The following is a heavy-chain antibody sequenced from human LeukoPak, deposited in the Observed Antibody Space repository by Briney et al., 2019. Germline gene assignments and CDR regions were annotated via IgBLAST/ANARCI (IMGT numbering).Heavy chain of an antibody. CDR1: GGSISSYY. CDR2: IYTSGST. V-gene: IGHV4-4*07. CDR3: ARGLTYYYDSSGYLRENWFDP. D-gene: IGHD3-22*01. J-gene: IGHJ5*02. Sequence: SETLSLTYTVSGGSISSYYWSWIRQPAGKGLEGIGRIYTSGSTNYNPSLKSRVTMSVDTSKSQFSLKLSSVTAADTAVYYCARGLTYYYDSSGYLRENWFDPWGQGTLVTVSS.